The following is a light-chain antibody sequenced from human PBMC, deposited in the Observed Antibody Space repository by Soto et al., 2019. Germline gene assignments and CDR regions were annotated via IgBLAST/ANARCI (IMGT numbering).Light chain of an antibody. CDR3: SSYATSGTNVL. V-gene: IGLV2-14*03. CDR1: NSDVGAFPY. J-gene: IGLJ2*01. CDR2: EVA. Sequence: QSALTQPASVSGSPGQSITISCTGTNSDVGAFPYVSWYQQHPGNAPKRLIYEVADRPSGVSDRFSGSKSGNTASLTISALQAEDEAVYYCSSYATSGTNVLFGGGTKLTVL.